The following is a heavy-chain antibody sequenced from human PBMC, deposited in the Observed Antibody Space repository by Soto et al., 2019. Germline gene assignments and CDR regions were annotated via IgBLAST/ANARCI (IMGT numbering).Heavy chain of an antibody. V-gene: IGHV4-30-4*01. J-gene: IGHJ2*01. Sequence: QVQLQESGPGLVKPSQTLSLTCTVSGGSISSGDYYWSWIRQPPGKGLEWIGYIYYSGSTYYNPSLKSRVTISVDTSKNQFSRKLSSVTAADTAVYYCDREGIYYDSSGYYSRYWYFDLWGRGTLVTVSS. CDR3: DREGIYYDSSGYYSRYWYFDL. CDR1: GGSISSGDYY. D-gene: IGHD3-22*01. CDR2: IYYSGST.